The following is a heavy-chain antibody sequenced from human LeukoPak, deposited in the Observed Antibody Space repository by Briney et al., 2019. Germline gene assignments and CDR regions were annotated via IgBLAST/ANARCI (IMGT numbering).Heavy chain of an antibody. CDR2: ISGSGGST. D-gene: IGHD6-13*01. Sequence: GGSLRLSCAASGFTFSSYAMSWVRQAPGKGLEWVSAISGSGGSTYYADSVKGRFTISRDNSKNTLYLQMNSLRAEDTAVYYCAKGHGYSSSWYPSAFDIWGQGTMATVSS. V-gene: IGHV3-23*01. CDR1: GFTFSSYA. CDR3: AKGHGYSSSWYPSAFDI. J-gene: IGHJ3*02.